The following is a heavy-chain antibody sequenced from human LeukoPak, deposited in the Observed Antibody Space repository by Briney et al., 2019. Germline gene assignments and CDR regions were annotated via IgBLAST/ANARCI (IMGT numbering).Heavy chain of an antibody. CDR2: IYYSGST. CDR1: GFSITTDYY. CDR3: ARSELLWFGGVNSGFDY. D-gene: IGHD3-10*01. V-gene: IGHV4-61*01. Sequence: SETLSLTCTVSGFSITTDYYWAWIRQPPGKGLEWIGYIYYSGSTNYNPSLQSRVTISLDTSKNQFSLKLSSVTAADTAVYYCARSELLWFGGVNSGFDYWGQGTLVTVSS. J-gene: IGHJ4*02.